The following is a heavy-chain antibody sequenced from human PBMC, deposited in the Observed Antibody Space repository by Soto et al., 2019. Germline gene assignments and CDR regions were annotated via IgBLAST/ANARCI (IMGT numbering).Heavy chain of an antibody. CDR3: VRGSSYGSGTYYNLGFFGP. CDR1: GVNSCDYS. V-gene: IGHV3-23*01. Sequence: GLLRHPRGTAGVNSCDYSLTRVRKNPGKGLEWVSAISASGGSTYYADSVKGRFTISGDNSKNTLYLQMNSLRAEDTANYYCVRGSSYGSGTYYNLGFFGPWGQGTQVTVSS. D-gene: IGHD3-10*01. J-gene: IGHJ5*02. CDR2: ISASGGST.